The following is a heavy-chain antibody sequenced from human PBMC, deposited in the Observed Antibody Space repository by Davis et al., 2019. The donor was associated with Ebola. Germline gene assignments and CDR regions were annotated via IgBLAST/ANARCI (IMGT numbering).Heavy chain of an antibody. V-gene: IGHV1-18*01. CDR2: ISAYNGNT. CDR1: SYTFTSYG. D-gene: IGHD1-26*01. CDR3: AREAGATTRIYDS. J-gene: IGHJ5*01. Sequence: ASVKLSCQASSYTFTSYGISWVRQAPGQGLEWMGWISAYNGNTNYAQKLQGRVTMTTDTSRSTAYMELRSLRSDDTAVYYCAREAGATTRIYDSWGQGTLVTVSS.